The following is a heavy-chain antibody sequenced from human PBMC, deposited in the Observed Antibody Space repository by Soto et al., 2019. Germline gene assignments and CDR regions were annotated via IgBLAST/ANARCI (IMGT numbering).Heavy chain of an antibody. D-gene: IGHD3-22*01. CDR2: ISYDGSNK. J-gene: IGHJ6*02. CDR1: GFTFSSYA. CDR3: AKDWYDSSGYYFYYYYYGMDV. V-gene: IGHV3-30-3*01. Sequence: ESGGGVVQPGRSLRLSCAASGFTFSSYAMHWVRQAPGKGLEWVAVISYDGSNKYYADSVKGRFTISRDNSKNTLYLQMNSLRAEDTAVYYCAKDWYDSSGYYFYYYYYGMDVWGQGTTVTVSS.